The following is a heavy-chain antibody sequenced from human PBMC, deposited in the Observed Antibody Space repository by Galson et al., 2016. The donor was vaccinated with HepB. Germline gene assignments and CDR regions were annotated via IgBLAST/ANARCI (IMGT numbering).Heavy chain of an antibody. D-gene: IGHD6-6*01. J-gene: IGHJ4*02. CDR1: GFTFSTSN. Sequence: SLRLSCAASGFTFSTSNMNWVRQAPGKGLQWVSYISSTSDRVHDADSVKGRYTISRDNAKNSLYLQTNSLRPEDTAVYYCVRELAARYWGQGTLVTVSS. CDR3: VRELAARY. V-gene: IGHV3-48*04. CDR2: ISSTSDRV.